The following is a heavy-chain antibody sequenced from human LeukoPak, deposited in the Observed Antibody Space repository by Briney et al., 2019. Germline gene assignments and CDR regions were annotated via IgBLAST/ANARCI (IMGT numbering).Heavy chain of an antibody. D-gene: IGHD3-3*01. CDR2: IYHSGST. CDR1: GYSIRSGYY. CDR3: ASQNNRRITIFGVVISPFDY. V-gene: IGHV4-38-2*01. J-gene: IGHJ4*02. Sequence: PSETLSLTCAVSGYSIRSGYYWGWIRQPPGKGLEWIGSIYHSGSTYYIPSLTSRVTISVDTSKNQFSLKLSSVTAADTAVYYCASQNNRRITIFGVVISPFDYWGQGTLVTVSS.